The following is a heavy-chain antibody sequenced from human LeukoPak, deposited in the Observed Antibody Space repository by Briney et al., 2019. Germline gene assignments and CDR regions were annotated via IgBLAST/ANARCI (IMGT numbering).Heavy chain of an antibody. CDR2: IAGGDDR. Sequence: GGSLRLSCAASGFIFSPYAISWVRQAPGKGLEWVAGIAGGDDRFYADSVKGRFTISRDNSKNTLYLQMNSLRAEDTAVYYCAKQGGSGWPWGQGTLVTVSS. J-gene: IGHJ5*02. V-gene: IGHV3-23*01. D-gene: IGHD6-19*01. CDR1: GFIFSPYA. CDR3: AKQGGSGWP.